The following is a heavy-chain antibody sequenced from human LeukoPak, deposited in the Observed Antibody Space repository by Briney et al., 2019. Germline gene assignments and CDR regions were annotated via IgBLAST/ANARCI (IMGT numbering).Heavy chain of an antibody. CDR1: GYTFTSYD. Sequence: ASVKVSRKASGYTFTSYDINWVRQATGQGLEWMGWMNPNSGNTGYAQKFQGRVTITRNTSISTAYMELSSLRSEDTAVYYCARGSSSSWYSSYWGQGTLVTVSS. CDR2: MNPNSGNT. J-gene: IGHJ4*02. CDR3: ARGSSSSWYSSY. V-gene: IGHV1-8*03. D-gene: IGHD6-13*01.